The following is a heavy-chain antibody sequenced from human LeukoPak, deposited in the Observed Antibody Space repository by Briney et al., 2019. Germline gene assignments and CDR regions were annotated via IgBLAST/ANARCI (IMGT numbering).Heavy chain of an antibody. J-gene: IGHJ4*02. D-gene: IGHD6-19*01. CDR2: IGGSGVST. CDR3: ARDHSSGEGYFDY. Sequence: GGSLRLSCAAAGFTFSTYGMTWVRQAPGKGLEWVSAIGGSGVSTYYADSVKGRFTISRDNSKNTLYLQMNSLRAEDTAVYYCARDHSSGEGYFDYWGQGTLVTVSS. V-gene: IGHV3-23*01. CDR1: GFTFSTYG.